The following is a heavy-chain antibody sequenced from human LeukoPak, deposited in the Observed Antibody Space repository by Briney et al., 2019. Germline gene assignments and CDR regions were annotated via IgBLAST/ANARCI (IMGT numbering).Heavy chain of an antibody. D-gene: IGHD3-3*01. CDR3: ASLYYDFFHFDY. V-gene: IGHV4-59*08. CDR2: IYYSGST. J-gene: IGHJ4*02. CDR1: GGSISSYY. Sequence: RSSETLSLTCTVSGGSISSYYWSWIRQPPGKGLEWIGYIYYSGSTNYNPSLKSRVTISVDTSKNQFSLKLSSVTAADTAVYYCASLYYDFFHFDYWGQGTLVTVSS.